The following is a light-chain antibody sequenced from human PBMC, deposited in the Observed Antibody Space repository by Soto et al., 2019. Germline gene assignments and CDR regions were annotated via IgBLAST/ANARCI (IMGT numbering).Light chain of an antibody. V-gene: IGLV1-44*01. CDR1: NSNIGSNA. Sequence: QSVLTQPPSTSGTPGQRVSISCSGSNSNIGSNAVNWYQQLPGTAAKLLIYGSNQRPSGVPDRFSGSKSGTSASLAISGLQSEDEADYYCAAFDDSLNGYAFGTGTKLTVL. J-gene: IGLJ1*01. CDR2: GSN. CDR3: AAFDDSLNGYA.